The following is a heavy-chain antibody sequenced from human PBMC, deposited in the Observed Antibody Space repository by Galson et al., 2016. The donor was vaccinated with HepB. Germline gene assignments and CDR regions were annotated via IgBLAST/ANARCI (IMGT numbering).Heavy chain of an antibody. CDR3: AKRHEYCPPVGCSVDS. Sequence: SLRLSCAASGFTFNRRGVHWVRQAPGKGLEWVAADSMDGRRKFYADSVKGRFTISRDNSNNMLFLQMSSLRVDDTAVYYCAKRHEYCPPVGCSVDSWGQGTLVSVSS. CDR1: GFTFNRRG. J-gene: IGHJ4*02. D-gene: IGHD2/OR15-2a*01. CDR2: DSMDGRRK. V-gene: IGHV3-30*18.